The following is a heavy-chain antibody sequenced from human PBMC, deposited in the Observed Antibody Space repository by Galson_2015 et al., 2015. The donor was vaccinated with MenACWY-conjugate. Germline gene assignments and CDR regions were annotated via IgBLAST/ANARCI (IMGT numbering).Heavy chain of an antibody. CDR3: ARVATWIHQYYYYYYMDV. D-gene: IGHD5-18*01. CDR2: ISKSGSPI. CDR1: GFTFTGYE. V-gene: IGHV3-48*03. Sequence: SLRLSCAVSGFTFTGYEFNWVRQAPGKGLEWLSYISKSGSPIYYADSVKGRFTISRDNTKKSLFLQMNSLTAGDTAVYYCARVATWIHQYYYYYYMDVWGKGTTVTVSS. J-gene: IGHJ6*03.